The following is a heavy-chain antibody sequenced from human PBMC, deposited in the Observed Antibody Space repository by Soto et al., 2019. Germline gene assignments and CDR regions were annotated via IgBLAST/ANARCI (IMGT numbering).Heavy chain of an antibody. CDR1: GFSLSTSGVG. V-gene: IGHV2-5*02. Sequence: QITLKESGPTLVKPTQTLTLTCTFSGFSLSTSGVGVGWIRQPPGKALEWLALIYWDDDKRYSPSLKSRLTITKDTTKNQVVLTMTNMDPVDTATYYCAPAGWGAAAGYFDPWGQGTLVTVSS. J-gene: IGHJ5*02. D-gene: IGHD6-13*01. CDR2: IYWDDDK. CDR3: APAGWGAAAGYFDP.